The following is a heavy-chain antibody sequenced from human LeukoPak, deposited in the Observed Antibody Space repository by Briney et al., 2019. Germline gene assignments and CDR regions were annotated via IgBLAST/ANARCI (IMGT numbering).Heavy chain of an antibody. CDR2: IYPGDSDT. CDR3: ARPEAVAGSYFVG. V-gene: IGHV5-51*01. CDR1: GYSFTSYW. J-gene: IGHJ4*02. Sequence: GESLKISCKGSGYSFTSYWIGCVRQMPGKRLEWIAIIYPGDSDTRSSPSFQGQATISADKSISTAYLQWSSLKASDTAMYYCARPEAVAGSYFVGWGQGTLVTVSS. D-gene: IGHD6-19*01.